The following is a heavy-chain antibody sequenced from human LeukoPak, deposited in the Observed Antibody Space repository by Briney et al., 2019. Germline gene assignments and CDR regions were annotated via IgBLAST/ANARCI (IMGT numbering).Heavy chain of an antibody. CDR3: AKVVRGALSYYMDV. CDR2: ISSSSSYI. V-gene: IGHV3-21*01. Sequence: PGGSLRLSCAASGFTFSSYSMNWVRQAPGKGLEWVSSISSSSSYIHYADSVKGRFTISRDNSKNTLYLQMNSLRAEDTAVYYCAKVVRGALSYYMDVWGKGTTVTISS. D-gene: IGHD3-10*01. CDR1: GFTFSSYS. J-gene: IGHJ6*03.